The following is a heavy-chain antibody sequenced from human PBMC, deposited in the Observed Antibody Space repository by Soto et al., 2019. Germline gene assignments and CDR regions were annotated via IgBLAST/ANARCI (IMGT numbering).Heavy chain of an antibody. CDR3: AKFFHDDGSHFRYGMDV. Sequence: SCAASGFSFRSYGMHWVRQAPGKGLEWVAVISYDGENKYYADSVKDRFTISRDNSKNTLYLQMDSLNTEDTAVYSCAKFFHDDGSHFRYGMDVWGQGTTVTVSS. CDR2: ISYDGENK. D-gene: IGHD3-16*01. CDR1: GFSFRSYG. V-gene: IGHV3-30*18. J-gene: IGHJ6*02.